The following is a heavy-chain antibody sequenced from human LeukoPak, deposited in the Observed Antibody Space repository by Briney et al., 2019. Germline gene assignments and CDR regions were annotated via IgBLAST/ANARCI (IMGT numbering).Heavy chain of an antibody. D-gene: IGHD3-10*01. CDR3: ARALLRGVRGVIGY. CDR2: INHSGST. V-gene: IGHV4-34*01. CDR1: GGSISSYY. J-gene: IGHJ4*02. Sequence: SETLSLTCTVSGGSISSYYWSWVRQPPGKGLEWIGEINHSGSTNYNPSLKSRVTISVDTSKNQFSLKLSSVTAADTAVYYCARALLRGVRGVIGYWGRGTLVTVSS.